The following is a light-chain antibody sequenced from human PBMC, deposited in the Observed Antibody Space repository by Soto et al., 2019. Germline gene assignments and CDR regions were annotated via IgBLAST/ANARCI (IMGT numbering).Light chain of an antibody. Sequence: DIQMTQSPSSLSASVGDRVTITCQASQDIKNSLNWYQQKPGKAPKLLIYDASNLEIGVPSRFSGSGSGTDFAFTISSLQPEDFATYYCQQSYRTPTFGQVTLLEI. J-gene: IGKJ5*01. CDR3: QQSYRTPT. CDR2: DAS. V-gene: IGKV1-39*01. CDR1: QDIKNS.